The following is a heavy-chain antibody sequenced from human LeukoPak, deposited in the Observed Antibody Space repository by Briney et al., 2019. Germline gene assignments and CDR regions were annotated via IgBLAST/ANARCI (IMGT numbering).Heavy chain of an antibody. CDR2: THHSGST. CDR3: ARQLYSYGGYFDY. J-gene: IGHJ4*02. Sequence: SETLSLTCIVSGDSVSGYYWNWIRQPPGKGLEWIGYTHHSGSTNYNPSLKSRVTISVDTSKNQFSLKLSSVTAADTAVYYCARQLYSYGGYFDYWGQGTLVTVSS. CDR1: GDSVSGYY. D-gene: IGHD5-18*01. V-gene: IGHV4-59*08.